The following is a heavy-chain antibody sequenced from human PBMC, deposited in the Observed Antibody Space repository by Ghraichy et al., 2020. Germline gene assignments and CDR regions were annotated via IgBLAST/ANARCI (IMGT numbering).Heavy chain of an antibody. J-gene: IGHJ3*02. CDR2: ISSSSSYI. CDR1: GFTFSSYS. Sequence: GGSLRLSCAASGFTFSSYSMNWVRQAPGKGLEWVSSISSSSSYIYYADSVKGRFTISRDNAKNSLYLQMNSLRAEDTAVYYCASDPQYYYDSSGSLHAFDIWGQGTMVTVSS. V-gene: IGHV3-21*01. CDR3: ASDPQYYYDSSGSLHAFDI. D-gene: IGHD3-22*01.